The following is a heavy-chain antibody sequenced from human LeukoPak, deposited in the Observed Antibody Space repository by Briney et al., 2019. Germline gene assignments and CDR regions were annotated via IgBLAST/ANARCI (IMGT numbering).Heavy chain of an antibody. CDR1: GYTFTSYY. CDR3: AREPPYCGGDCYSGPFDY. V-gene: IGHV1-46*01. CDR2: INPSGGST. J-gene: IGHJ4*02. D-gene: IGHD2-21*02. Sequence: ASVKVSCKASGYTFTSYYMHWVRQAPGQGLEWMGIINPSGGSTGYAQKFQGRGSMTRDTSTSTVYMELSSLRSEDTAVYYCAREPPYCGGDCYSGPFDYWGQGTLVTVSS.